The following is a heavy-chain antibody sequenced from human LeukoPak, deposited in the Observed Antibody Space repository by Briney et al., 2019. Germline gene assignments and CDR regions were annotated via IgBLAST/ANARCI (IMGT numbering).Heavy chain of an antibody. V-gene: IGHV4-39*07. J-gene: IGHJ2*01. Sequence: SETLSLTCTVSGGSISSSSYYWGWIRQPPGKGLEWIGSIYYSGSTYYNPSLKSRVTISVDKSKNQFSLKLSSVTAADTAVYYCAREAAPRGWYFDLWGRGTLVTVSS. CDR1: GGSISSSSYY. CDR3: AREAAPRGWYFDL. CDR2: IYYSGST. D-gene: IGHD6-13*01.